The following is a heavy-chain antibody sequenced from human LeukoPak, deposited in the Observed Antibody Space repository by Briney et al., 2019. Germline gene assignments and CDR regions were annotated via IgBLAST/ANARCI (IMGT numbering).Heavy chain of an antibody. CDR3: ARTAFPSSPSLDP. V-gene: IGHV1-2*02. CDR2: IYPNSGGT. Sequence: ASVKVSCKASGGTFSSYAISWVRQAPGQGLEWMGWIYPNSGGTNYAQNFQGRVTMTRDTSISTAYMELSRLRSDDTAIYYCARTAFPSSPSLDPWGQGTLVIVSS. D-gene: IGHD6-6*01. CDR1: GGTFSSYA. J-gene: IGHJ5*02.